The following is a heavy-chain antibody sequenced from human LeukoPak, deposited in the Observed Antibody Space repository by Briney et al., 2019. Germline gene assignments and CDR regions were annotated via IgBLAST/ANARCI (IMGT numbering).Heavy chain of an antibody. CDR3: ATCRDGYNWESYYYYYMDV. J-gene: IGHJ6*03. CDR2: IYTSGST. Sequence: PLETLSLTCTVSGGSISSYYWSWIRQPAGKGLEWIGRIYTSGSTNYNPSLKSRVTMSVDTSKNQFSLKLSSVTAADTAVYYCATCRDGYNWESYYYYYMDVWGKGTTVTVSS. CDR1: GGSISSYY. V-gene: IGHV4-4*07. D-gene: IGHD5-24*01.